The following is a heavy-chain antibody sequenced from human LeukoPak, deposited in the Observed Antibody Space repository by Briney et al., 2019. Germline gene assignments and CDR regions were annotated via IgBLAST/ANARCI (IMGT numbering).Heavy chain of an antibody. CDR2: ITYSGST. V-gene: IGHV4-4*02. CDR3: ARSHDYSTSLAFDV. CDR1: GGSISSSQW. D-gene: IGHD4-11*01. J-gene: IGHJ3*01. Sequence: PSGTLSLTCAVSGGSISSSQWWSWVRQPPGKGLEWIGEITYSGSTNYNPSLKSRVTISVDTSKNQFSLKLPSVTAADTAVYYCARSHDYSTSLAFDVWGQGTMVTVSS.